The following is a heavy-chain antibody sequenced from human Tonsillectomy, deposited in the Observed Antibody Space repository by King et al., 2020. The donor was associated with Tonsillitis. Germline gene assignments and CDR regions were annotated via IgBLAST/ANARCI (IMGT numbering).Heavy chain of an antibody. Sequence: QLVQSGAEVKKPGSSVKVSCKASGGTFSNYAISWVRQAPGQGLEWMGGIIPIFGTANFAQKFQGRVTITADESASTAYMELSSLRSENTAVFYCATSDSSDWTAVYWGQGTLVTVSS. J-gene: IGHJ4*02. V-gene: IGHV1-69*01. CDR2: IIPIFGTA. CDR3: ATSDSSDWTAVY. D-gene: IGHD6-19*01. CDR1: GGTFSNYA.